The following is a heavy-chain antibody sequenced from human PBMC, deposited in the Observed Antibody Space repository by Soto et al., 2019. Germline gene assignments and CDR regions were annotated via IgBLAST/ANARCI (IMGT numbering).Heavy chain of an antibody. V-gene: IGHV4-4*07. CDR1: GGSISSYY. J-gene: IGHJ6*02. D-gene: IGHD5-18*01. CDR2: IYTSGST. Sequence: SETLSLTCTVSGGSISSYYWSWIRQPAGKGLEWIGRIYTSGSTNYNPSLKSRVTMSVDTSKNQFSLKLSSVTAADTAVYYCARDYLLTAMAHYYYYGMDVWGQGTTVTAP. CDR3: ARDYLLTAMAHYYYYGMDV.